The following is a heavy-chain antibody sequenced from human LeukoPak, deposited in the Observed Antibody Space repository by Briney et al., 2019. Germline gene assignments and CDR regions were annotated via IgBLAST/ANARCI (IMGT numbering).Heavy chain of an antibody. Sequence: GGSLRLSCAASGFTFSSYAMHWVRQAPGKGLEWVAVISYDGSNKYYADSVKGRFTISRDNSKNTLYLQMNSLRAEDTAVYYCARDHNYYGSGSYYPGGYWGQGTLVTVSS. J-gene: IGHJ4*02. CDR3: ARDHNYYGSGSYYPGGY. D-gene: IGHD3-10*01. V-gene: IGHV3-30*04. CDR1: GFTFSSYA. CDR2: ISYDGSNK.